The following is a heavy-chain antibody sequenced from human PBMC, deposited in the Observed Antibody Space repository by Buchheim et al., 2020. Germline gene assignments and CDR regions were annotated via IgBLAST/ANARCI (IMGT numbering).Heavy chain of an antibody. CDR1: GYTFSKYF. J-gene: IGHJ4*02. CDR3: ARGSGTAAGRPDY. CDR2: IWYDGSNK. D-gene: IGHD6-13*01. Sequence: QVQLVQSGAEVKKPGASVKVSCKPSGYTFSKYFLHWVRQAPGQGLEWVAVIWYDGSNKYYVDSVKGRFTISRDNSKNTLYLQMNSLRAEDTAVYYCARGSGTAAGRPDYWGQGTL. V-gene: IGHV3-33*04.